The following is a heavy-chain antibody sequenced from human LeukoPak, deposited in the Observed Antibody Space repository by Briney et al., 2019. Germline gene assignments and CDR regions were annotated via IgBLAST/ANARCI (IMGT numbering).Heavy chain of an antibody. Sequence: PSETLSLTCTVSGGSISSGSYYWSWIRQPAGKGLEWIGYIRSSGSTNYNPSLKSRVTISMDTSKNQFSLQLSSVTAADTAVYYCARDVTPATLWGQGTLVTVSS. D-gene: IGHD3-10*02. J-gene: IGHJ4*02. CDR2: IRSSGST. CDR3: ARDVTPATL. V-gene: IGHV4-61*10. CDR1: GGSISSGSYY.